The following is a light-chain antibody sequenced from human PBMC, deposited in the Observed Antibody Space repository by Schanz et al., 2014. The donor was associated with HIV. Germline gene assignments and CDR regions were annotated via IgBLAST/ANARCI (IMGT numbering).Light chain of an antibody. Sequence: QSALTQPASVSGSPGQSITISCTGTSSDVGNYNYVSWYQQLPGKVPKLMIYDVSNRASGVSNRFSGSKSGNTASLTISGLQAEDEADYYCCSYAGSYTWVFGGGTKLTVL. CDR3: CSYAGSYTWV. J-gene: IGLJ3*02. CDR1: SSDVGNYNY. V-gene: IGLV2-14*03. CDR2: DVS.